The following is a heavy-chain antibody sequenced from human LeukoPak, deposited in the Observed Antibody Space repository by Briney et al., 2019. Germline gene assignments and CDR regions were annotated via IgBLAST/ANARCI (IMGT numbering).Heavy chain of an antibody. V-gene: IGHV3-23*01. CDR3: AKRGSSWYYFDY. J-gene: IGHJ4*02. CDR2: VSGSGGTT. Sequence: PGGSLRLSCAASGFPFSSYAMSWVRQAPGKGLEWVSAVSGSGGTTYYADSVKGRFTISRDNSKNTLYLQMNSLRAEDTAVYYCAKRGSSWYYFDYWGQGTLVTVSS. D-gene: IGHD6-13*01. CDR1: GFPFSSYA.